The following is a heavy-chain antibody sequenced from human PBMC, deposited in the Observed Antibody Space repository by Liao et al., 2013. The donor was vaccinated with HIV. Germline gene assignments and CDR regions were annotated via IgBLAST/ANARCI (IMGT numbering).Heavy chain of an antibody. V-gene: IGHV4-4*07. CDR1: GGSISSYY. J-gene: IGHJ4*02. CDR2: IYTSGST. CDR3: ARDQGDCSGGSCYSGVFDY. Sequence: QVQLQESGPGLVKPSETLSLTCTVSGGSISSYYWSWIRQPAGKGLEWIGRIYTSGSTNYNPSLKSRVTISVDTSKNQFSLKLSSVTAADTAVYYCARDQGDCSGGSCYSGVFDYWGQGTLVTVSS. D-gene: IGHD2-15*01.